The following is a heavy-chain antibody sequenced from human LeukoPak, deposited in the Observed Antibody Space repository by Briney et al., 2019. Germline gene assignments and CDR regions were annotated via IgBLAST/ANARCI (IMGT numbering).Heavy chain of an antibody. CDR1: GFTFSSYA. Sequence: GGSLRLSCAASGFTFSSYAMSWVRQAPGKGLEWVSVIYRNASAYYADSVKGRFTVSRDNSKNTLYLQMNSLRAEDTAVYYCTSPSSSWFDYWGQGTLVTVSS. D-gene: IGHD6-13*01. CDR3: TSPSSSWFDY. J-gene: IGHJ4*02. CDR2: IYRNASA. V-gene: IGHV3-23*05.